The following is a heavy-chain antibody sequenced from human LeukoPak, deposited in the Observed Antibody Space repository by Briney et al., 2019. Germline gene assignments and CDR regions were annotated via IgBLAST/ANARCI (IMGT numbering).Heavy chain of an antibody. V-gene: IGHV3-30*03. CDR1: GFTFSSYG. J-gene: IGHJ4*02. Sequence: GGSLRLSCAASGFTFSSYGMHWVRQAPGKGLEWVAVISYDGSNKYYADSVKGRFTISRDNSKNTLYLQMNSLRAEDTAVYYCATSGYEFHGYWGQGTLVTASS. CDR2: ISYDGSNK. D-gene: IGHD5-12*01. CDR3: ATSGYEFHGY.